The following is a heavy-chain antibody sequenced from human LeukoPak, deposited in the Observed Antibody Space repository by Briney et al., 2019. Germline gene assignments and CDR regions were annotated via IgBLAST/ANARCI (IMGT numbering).Heavy chain of an antibody. J-gene: IGHJ6*03. CDR3: ASFGYSSSWFQNYYYYMDV. V-gene: IGHV3-11*04. CDR1: GFTFSDYY. CDR2: ISSSGSTI. Sequence: GGSLRLSCAASGFTFSDYYMSWIRQAPGKGLEWVSYISSSGSTIYYADSVKGRFTISRDNAKNSLYLQMNSLRAEDTAVYYCASFGYSSSWFQNYYYYMDVWGKGTTVTVSS. D-gene: IGHD6-13*01.